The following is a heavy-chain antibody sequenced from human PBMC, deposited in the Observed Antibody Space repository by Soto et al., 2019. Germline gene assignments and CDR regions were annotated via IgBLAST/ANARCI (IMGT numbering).Heavy chain of an antibody. Sequence: ASVKVSCKASGGTFSGYAISWVRQAPGQGLEWMGGIIPIFGTANYAQKFQGRVTITADESTSTAYMELSSLRSEDTAVYYCARRRALRGIQYYYYYGMDVWGQGTTVTVSS. CDR1: GGTFSGYA. V-gene: IGHV1-69*13. CDR2: IIPIFGTA. CDR3: ARRRALRGIQYYYYYGMDV. D-gene: IGHD3-3*02. J-gene: IGHJ6*02.